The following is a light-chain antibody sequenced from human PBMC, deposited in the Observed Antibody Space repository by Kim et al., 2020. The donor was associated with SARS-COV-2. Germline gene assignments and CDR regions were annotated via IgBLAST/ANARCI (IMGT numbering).Light chain of an antibody. V-gene: IGKV1-33*01. Sequence: SVGDRVTITCQASQDISNYLNWYQQKPGKAPKLLIYEASNLETGVPSRFSGSGSGTDFTFTISSLQPEDIATYYCQQYDNLPALTFGGGTKVDIK. CDR3: QQYDNLPALT. CDR2: EAS. CDR1: QDISNY. J-gene: IGKJ4*01.